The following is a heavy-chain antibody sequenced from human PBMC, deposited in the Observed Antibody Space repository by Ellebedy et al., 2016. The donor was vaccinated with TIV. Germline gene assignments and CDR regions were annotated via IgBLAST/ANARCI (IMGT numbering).Heavy chain of an antibody. V-gene: IGHV4-39*01. Sequence: MPSETLSLTCTVSGGSVSSSSYCWGWIRQPPGKGLEWIGSISYSGSTYFNSSLKSRVTMSVDTSKNQFSLNLRSVTAADTAVYFCARHPLRSNSNSPGNVNYWGQGTLVTVSS. CDR1: GGSVSSSSYC. D-gene: IGHD6-6*01. CDR3: ARHPLRSNSNSPGNVNY. CDR2: ISYSGST. J-gene: IGHJ4*02.